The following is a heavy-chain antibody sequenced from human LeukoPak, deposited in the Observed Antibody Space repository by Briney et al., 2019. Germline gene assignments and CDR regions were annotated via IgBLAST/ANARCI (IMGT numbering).Heavy chain of an antibody. CDR1: GYSFTSYW. CDR3: ASPGIYSGSWLYFQH. D-gene: IGHD6-13*01. Sequence: GESLKISCRGSGYSFTSYWIGWVRPMPGKGLEWMGIIYPGDSDTRYSPSLQGQVTISADKSISTAYLQWSSLKASDTAMYYCASPGIYSGSWLYFQHWGQGTLVTVSS. CDR2: IYPGDSDT. V-gene: IGHV5-51*01. J-gene: IGHJ1*01.